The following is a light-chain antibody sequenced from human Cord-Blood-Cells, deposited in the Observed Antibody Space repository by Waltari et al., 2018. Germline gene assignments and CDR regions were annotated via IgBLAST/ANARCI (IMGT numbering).Light chain of an antibody. CDR1: SSDVGGYNY. J-gene: IGLJ3*02. V-gene: IGLV2-14*03. CDR3: SSYTSSSTWV. Sequence: QSALTQPASVSGSPGQSITISCTGTSSDVGGYNYVSWYQQHPGKPPQLLVYDVSNLPSGVSNRFAGSKSCNTASLTISGLQAEDEADYYCSSYTSSSTWVFGGGTKLTVL. CDR2: DVS.